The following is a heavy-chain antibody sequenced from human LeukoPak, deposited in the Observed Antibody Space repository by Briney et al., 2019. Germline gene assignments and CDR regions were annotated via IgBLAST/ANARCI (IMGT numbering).Heavy chain of an antibody. J-gene: IGHJ3*02. Sequence: PGGSLRLSCAASGFTFSSYAMSWIRQPPGKGLEWIGEINHSGSTNYNPSLKSRVTISVDTSKNQFSLKLSSVTAADTAVYYCARGSRYCSSTSCYRPRQDAFDIWGQGTMVTVSS. D-gene: IGHD2-2*02. CDR1: GFTFSSYA. CDR3: ARGSRYCSSTSCYRPRQDAFDI. CDR2: INHSGST. V-gene: IGHV4-34*01.